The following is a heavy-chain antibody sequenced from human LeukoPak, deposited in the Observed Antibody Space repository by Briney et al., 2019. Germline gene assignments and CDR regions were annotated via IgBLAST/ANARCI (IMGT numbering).Heavy chain of an antibody. CDR3: ARGVGEYDSSAFDY. CDR2: IYYSGST. CDR1: GGSISSYY. J-gene: IGHJ4*02. Sequence: PSETLSLTCTVSGGSISSYYWSWIRQPPGKGLEWIGYIYYSGSTNYNPSLKSRVTISVDTSKNQFSLKLSSVTAADTAVYYCARGVGEYDSSAFDYWGQGTLVTVSS. V-gene: IGHV4-59*01. D-gene: IGHD3-22*01.